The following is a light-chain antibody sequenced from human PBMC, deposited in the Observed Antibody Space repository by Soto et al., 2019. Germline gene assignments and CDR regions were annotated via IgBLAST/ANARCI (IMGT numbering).Light chain of an antibody. CDR3: QSADSSGTQV. J-gene: IGLJ3*02. CDR2: KDS. CDR1: ALPKQH. V-gene: IGLV3-25*03. Sequence: SYELTQPPSVSVSPGQTARITCSGDALPKQHAYWYQQKPGQAPVLVIYKDSERPSGIPERFSGSSSGTTVTLTISGVQAEDEADYYCQSADSSGTQVFGGGTKLTVL.